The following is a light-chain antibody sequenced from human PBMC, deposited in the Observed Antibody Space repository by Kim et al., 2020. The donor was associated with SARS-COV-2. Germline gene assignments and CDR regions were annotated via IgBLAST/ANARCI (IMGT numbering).Light chain of an antibody. CDR2: LGS. CDR3: MQGINTRT. Sequence: IVMTQSPLSLSVTPGEPASISCRSSQSLLHSNGYNYLDWYLQKPGQSPQLLIYLGSNRASGVPDRFSGSGSGADFTLKISRVEAEDVGVYYCMQGINTRTFGQGTKVDIK. CDR1: QSLLHSNGYNY. J-gene: IGKJ1*01. V-gene: IGKV2-28*01.